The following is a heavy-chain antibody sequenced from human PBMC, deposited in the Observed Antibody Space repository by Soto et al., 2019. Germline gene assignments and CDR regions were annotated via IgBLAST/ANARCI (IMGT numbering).Heavy chain of an antibody. J-gene: IGHJ3*02. Sequence: PGGSLRLSCAASEIIVSVNYMSWVCQAPGKGLEWVSTMYSGGTFYADSVKGRFTISRDNSKNTLYLQMNNLRAEDTAVYYCARPHSGRYPWAFDIWGQGTMVTVSS. CDR2: MYSGGT. CDR3: ARPHSGRYPWAFDI. D-gene: IGHD1-26*01. V-gene: IGHV3-53*01. CDR1: EIIVSVNY.